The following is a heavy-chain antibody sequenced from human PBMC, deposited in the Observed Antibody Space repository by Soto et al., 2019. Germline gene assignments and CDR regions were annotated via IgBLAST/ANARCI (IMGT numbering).Heavy chain of an antibody. CDR2: ISSSVSII. CDR1: SFTGSSYE. D-gene: IGHD3-10*01. J-gene: IGHJ3*02. V-gene: IGHV3-48*03. CDR3: ATLKSITMVRGIDAFDI. Sequence: GSLRVSGAASSFTGSSYEMNWVGQAPGKGMEWVSYISSSVSIIYYAYSLRCRFTISRDNAKNSLYLQMNSLRAEDTAVYYCATLKSITMVRGIDAFDIWGQGTMVTVSS.